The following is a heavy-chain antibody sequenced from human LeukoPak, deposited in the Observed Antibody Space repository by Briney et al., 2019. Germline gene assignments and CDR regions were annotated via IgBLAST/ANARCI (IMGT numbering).Heavy chain of an antibody. V-gene: IGHV3-23*01. CDR1: GFTFSNYA. CDR3: VKDPGYSSSWYFDY. D-gene: IGHD6-13*01. J-gene: IGHJ4*02. CDR2: ISGSGGST. Sequence: GGSLRLSCAASGFTFSNYAMSWVRQAPGKGLEWVSGISGSGGSTYYADSVKGRFTISRDNSKNTLYLQMSSLRAEDTAVYYCVKDPGYSSSWYFDYWGQGTLVTVSS.